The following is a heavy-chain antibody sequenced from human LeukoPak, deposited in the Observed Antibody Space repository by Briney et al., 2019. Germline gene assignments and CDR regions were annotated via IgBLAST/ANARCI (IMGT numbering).Heavy chain of an antibody. CDR3: ARGGNSVTAPENY. CDR1: GFTFSSYA. J-gene: IGHJ4*02. Sequence: GGSLRLSCAASGFTFSSYAMGWVRQAPGKGLEWVSAISGSGGDTYYADSVKGRFTISRDNARNSLFLQMNSLRAEDTAVYYCARGGNSVTAPENYWGQGTLVTVSS. CDR2: ISGSGGDT. D-gene: IGHD2-21*02. V-gene: IGHV3-23*01.